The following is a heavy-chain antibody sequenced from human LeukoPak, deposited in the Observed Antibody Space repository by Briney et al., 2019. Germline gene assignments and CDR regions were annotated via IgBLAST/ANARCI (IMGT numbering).Heavy chain of an antibody. J-gene: IGHJ4*02. CDR1: GGSFSGYY. V-gene: IGHV4-34*01. Sequence: SETLSLTCAVYGGSFSGYYWSWIRQPPGKGLEWVGEINHSGSTNYNPSLKSRVTTSVDTSKNQFSLNLRSMKASDTAVYYCARAFCVGDCFVLHIYFDSWGQGTLVTVSS. CDR3: ARAFCVGDCFVLHIYFDS. CDR2: INHSGST. D-gene: IGHD2-21*02.